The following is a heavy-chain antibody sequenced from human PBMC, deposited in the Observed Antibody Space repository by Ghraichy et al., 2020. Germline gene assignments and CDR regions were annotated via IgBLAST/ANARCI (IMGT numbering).Heavy chain of an antibody. Sequence: GGSLRLSCAASGFTFSDYYMNWIRQAPGKGLEWVSYISSSSGTRHYADSVKGRFTISRDNAKNSLYLQMNSLRDEDTAMYYCAREFNGYGVNSPFHYWGQGTLVTVSS. J-gene: IGHJ4*02. CDR1: GFTFSDYY. CDR3: AREFNGYGVNSPFHY. V-gene: IGHV3-11*01. CDR2: ISSSSGTR. D-gene: IGHD2-8*01.